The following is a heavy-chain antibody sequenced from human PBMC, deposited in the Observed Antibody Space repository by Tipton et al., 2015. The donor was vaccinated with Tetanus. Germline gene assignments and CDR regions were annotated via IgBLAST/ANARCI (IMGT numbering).Heavy chain of an antibody. CDR2: IYYSGST. CDR1: GGSISSYY. J-gene: IGHJ5*02. V-gene: IGHV4-59*12. Sequence: TLSLTCTVSGGSISSYYWSWIRQPPGKGLEWIGHIYYSGSTFYNPSLKSRVTISVDTSKNQFSLRLSSVTAADTAVYYCARDQGGGRVARLNWFGPWGQGTLVTVSS. D-gene: IGHD3-16*01. CDR3: ARDQGGGRVARLNWFGP.